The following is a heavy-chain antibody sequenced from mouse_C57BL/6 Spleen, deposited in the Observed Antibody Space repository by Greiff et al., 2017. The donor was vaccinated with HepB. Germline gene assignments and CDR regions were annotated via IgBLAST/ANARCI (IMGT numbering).Heavy chain of an antibody. J-gene: IGHJ3*01. D-gene: IGHD1-1*01. CDR1: GFTFSDYY. Sequence: EVQLVESGGGLVQPGGSLKLSCAASGFTFSDYYMYWVRQTPEKRLEWVAYISNGGGSTYYPDTVKGRFTISRDNAKNTLYLQMSRLKSEDTAMYYCARRGSRAWFAYWGQGTLVTVSA. CDR2: ISNGGGST. V-gene: IGHV5-12*01. CDR3: ARRGSRAWFAY.